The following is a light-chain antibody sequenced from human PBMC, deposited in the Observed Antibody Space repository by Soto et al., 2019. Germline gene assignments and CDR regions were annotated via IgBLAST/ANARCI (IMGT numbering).Light chain of an antibody. CDR3: AAWDDSLSGVV. CDR1: SSNIGSNY. J-gene: IGLJ2*01. V-gene: IGLV1-47*01. CDR2: RNN. Sequence: QSVLTQPPSASGTPGQRVTISCSGSSSNIGSNYVFWYPHLPGTAPKLLIYRNNQRPSGVPDRFSVSKSGTSASLAISGLRSEDETDYYCAAWDDSLSGVVFGGGTKLTVL.